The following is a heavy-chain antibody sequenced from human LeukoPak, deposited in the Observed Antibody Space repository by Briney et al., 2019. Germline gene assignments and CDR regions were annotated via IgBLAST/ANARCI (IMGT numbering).Heavy chain of an antibody. CDR1: GYTFTSYG. CDR3: ARGTITIEY. Sequence: ASVPVSCMASGYTFTSYGFSWVRQAPGQGLEWMGWNSAYNGNTNYAQKLQGRVTMTTDTSTSTAYRELRSLRSDDTAVYYCARGTITIEYWGQGTLVTVSS. J-gene: IGHJ4*02. V-gene: IGHV1-18*01. D-gene: IGHD5-12*01. CDR2: NSAYNGNT.